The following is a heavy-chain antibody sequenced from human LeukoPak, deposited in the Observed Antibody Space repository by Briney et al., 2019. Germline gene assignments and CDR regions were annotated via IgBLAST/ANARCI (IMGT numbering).Heavy chain of an antibody. CDR1: GGSFSDYF. Sequence: SETLSLTCAVYGGSFSDYFWGWIRQPPGKGLEWIGEINHSGGTYYNPSLKSRVTISVDTSKNQFSLKLSSVTAADTAVYYCARGYSSSWAYFDYWGQETLVTVSS. CDR3: ARGYSSSWAYFDY. D-gene: IGHD6-13*01. CDR2: INHSGGT. J-gene: IGHJ4*02. V-gene: IGHV4-34*01.